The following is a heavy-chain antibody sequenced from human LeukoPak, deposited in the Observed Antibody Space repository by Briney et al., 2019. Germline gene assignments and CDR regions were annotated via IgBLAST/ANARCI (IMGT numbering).Heavy chain of an antibody. CDR3: ASVTTYYDISMYAFDI. CDR2: IDHSGST. J-gene: IGHJ3*02. Sequence: SETLSLTCAVYGGSFRGYYWSWVRQPPGRGLEWIGEIDHSGSTYYNPSLKSRVTISVDTSKNQFSLKLSSVTAADTAVYYCASVTTYYDISMYAFDIWGQGTMVTASS. D-gene: IGHD3-9*01. V-gene: IGHV4-34*01. CDR1: GGSFRGYY.